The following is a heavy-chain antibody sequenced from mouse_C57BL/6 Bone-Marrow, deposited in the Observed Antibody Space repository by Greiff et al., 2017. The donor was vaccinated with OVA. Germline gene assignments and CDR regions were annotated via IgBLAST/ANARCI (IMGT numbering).Heavy chain of an antibody. V-gene: IGHV5-16*01. CDR2: INYDGSST. Sequence: EVQLVESEGGLVQPGSSMKLSCTASGFTFSDYYMAWVRQVPEKGLEWVANINYDGSSTYYLDSLKSRFIISRDNAKNILYLQMSSLKSEDTATYYCASVTTVVAPGYAMDYWGQGTSVTVSS. D-gene: IGHD1-1*01. J-gene: IGHJ4*01. CDR3: ASVTTVVAPGYAMDY. CDR1: GFTFSDYY.